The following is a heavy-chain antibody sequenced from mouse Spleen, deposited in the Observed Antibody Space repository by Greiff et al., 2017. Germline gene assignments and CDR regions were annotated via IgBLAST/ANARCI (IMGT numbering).Heavy chain of an antibody. CDR1: GYSITSGYY. V-gene: IGHV3-6*02. J-gene: IGHJ2*01. CDR3: ARDSDGYFDY. CDR2: ISYDGSN. Sequence: VQLKESGPGLVKPSQSLSLTCSVTGYSITSGYYWNWIRQFPGNKLEWMGYISYDGSNNYNPSLKNRISITRDTSKNQFFLKLNSVTTEDTATYYCARDSDGYFDYWGQGTTLTVSS. D-gene: IGHD2-3*01.